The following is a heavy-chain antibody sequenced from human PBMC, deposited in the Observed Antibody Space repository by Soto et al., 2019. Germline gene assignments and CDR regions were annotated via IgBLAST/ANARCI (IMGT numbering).Heavy chain of an antibody. CDR1: GYSFTSYW. CDR3: ARQSVRITVAPSNVHWFSP. D-gene: IGHD6-19*01. V-gene: IGHV5-51*01. CDR2: IYPGDSDT. J-gene: IGHJ5*02. Sequence: GESLKISCKGSGYSFTSYWIGWVRQMPGKGLEWMGIIYPGDSDTRYSPSFQGQVTISADKSISTAYLQWSSLKASDTAMYYCARQSVRITVAPSNVHWFSPWSQGTLVTGSS.